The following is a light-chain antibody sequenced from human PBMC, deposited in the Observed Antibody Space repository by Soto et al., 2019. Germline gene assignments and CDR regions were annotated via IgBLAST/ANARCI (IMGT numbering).Light chain of an antibody. Sequence: QSVLTQPPSVSGAPGQRVTISCTGSCSNIGAGYDVHWYQQLPGTAPKLLIYGNSNRPSGVPDRFSGSKSGTSASLAITGLQAEDEADYYCQSYDSSLVYVFGTGTKLTVL. CDR3: QSYDSSLVYV. J-gene: IGLJ1*01. CDR1: CSNIGAGYD. V-gene: IGLV1-40*01. CDR2: GNS.